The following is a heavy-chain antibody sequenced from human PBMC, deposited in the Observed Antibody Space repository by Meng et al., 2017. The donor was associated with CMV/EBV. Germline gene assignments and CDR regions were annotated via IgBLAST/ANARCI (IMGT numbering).Heavy chain of an antibody. D-gene: IGHD4-23*01. CDR3: ARVGRWGGY. J-gene: IGHJ4*02. Sequence: GESLKISCAASGFTFSNAWMSWVRQAPGKGLEWVSYISPTGSTTYYADSMKGRFTISRDNAKNSLYLQMNSLREEDTAVYYCARVGRWGGYWGQGTLVTVSS. CDR1: GFTFSNAW. V-gene: IGHV3-11*04. CDR2: ISPTGSTT.